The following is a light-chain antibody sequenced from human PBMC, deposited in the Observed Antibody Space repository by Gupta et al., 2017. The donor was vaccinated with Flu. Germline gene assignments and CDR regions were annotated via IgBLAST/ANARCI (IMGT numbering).Light chain of an antibody. Sequence: SYVLTQPPSVSVAPGKTARITCGGNNIGSKSVHWSQQRPGQAPVVAVHDDSDRPSGIPERFSGSNSGNTATLTISRVEAGDEADYYCQVWDSSSDHFVIFGGGTKLTVL. J-gene: IGLJ2*01. CDR3: QVWDSSSDHFVI. CDR2: DDS. CDR1: NIGSKS. V-gene: IGLV3-21*03.